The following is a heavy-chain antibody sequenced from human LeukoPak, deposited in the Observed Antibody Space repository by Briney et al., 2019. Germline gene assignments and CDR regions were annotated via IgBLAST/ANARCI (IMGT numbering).Heavy chain of an antibody. CDR3: AKDLSSGWYPYYFDF. D-gene: IGHD6-19*01. Sequence: SGGSLRLSCAASGFTFSSYGMHWVRQAPGKGLEWVTVISHDGSDKYYADSVKGRFTISRDNSKNTLYLQMNSLRAEDTAVYYCAKDLSSGWYPYYFDFWGRGTLVTVSS. CDR2: ISHDGSDK. J-gene: IGHJ4*02. CDR1: GFTFSSYG. V-gene: IGHV3-30*18.